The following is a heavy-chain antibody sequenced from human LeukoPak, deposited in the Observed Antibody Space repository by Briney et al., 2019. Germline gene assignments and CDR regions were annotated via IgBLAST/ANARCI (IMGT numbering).Heavy chain of an antibody. V-gene: IGHV3-23*01. CDR1: GFTFSSYA. CDR3: AKVVIAAGCDY. D-gene: IGHD6-13*01. J-gene: IGHJ4*02. Sequence: GGSLRLSCAASGFTFSSYAMSWVRQAPGKGLEWVSTISSAGGSTYYADSVKGRFTISRDNSKNTLYLQMDSLRADGTAVYYCAKVVIAAGCDYWGQGTLVTVSS. CDR2: ISSAGGST.